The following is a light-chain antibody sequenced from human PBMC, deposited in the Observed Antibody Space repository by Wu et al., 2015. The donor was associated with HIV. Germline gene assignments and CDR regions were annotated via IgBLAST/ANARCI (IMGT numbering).Light chain of an antibody. J-gene: IGKJ4*01. Sequence: IRMTQSPSSLSASTGDRVTITCRASQGISSYLAWYQQKPGKAPKLLIYAASTLQSGVPSRFSGSGSGTDFTLTISXLQPEDFATYYCQQLNSYPLTFGGGTKVEIK. CDR2: AAS. V-gene: IGKV1-8*01. CDR3: QQLNSYPLT. CDR1: QGISSY.